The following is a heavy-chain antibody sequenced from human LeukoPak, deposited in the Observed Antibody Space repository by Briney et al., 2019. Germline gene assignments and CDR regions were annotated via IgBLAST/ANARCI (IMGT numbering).Heavy chain of an antibody. Sequence: GGSLRLSCAASGFTFSSYWIHWVRQVPGKGLLWVARINSAGAGIVYADSGEGRFTISRDNAKNTVYLQMNSLRPEDTAVYYCVADSGNRSGGDFWGQGALVTVSS. J-gene: IGHJ4*02. D-gene: IGHD1-26*01. V-gene: IGHV3-74*01. CDR1: GFTFSSYW. CDR2: INSAGAGI. CDR3: VADSGNRSGGDF.